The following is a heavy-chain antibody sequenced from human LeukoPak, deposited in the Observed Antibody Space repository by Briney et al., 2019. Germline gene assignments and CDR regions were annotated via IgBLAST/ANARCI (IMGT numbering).Heavy chain of an antibody. Sequence: GGSLRLSCAASGFTFSDYYMSWIRQAPRKGLEWVSYISSSGSTIYYADSVKGRFTISRDNSKNTLYLQMNSLRAEDTAVYYCAKDTFESTVTNFYYYYYMDVWGKGTTVTVSS. CDR2: ISSSGSTI. D-gene: IGHD4-11*01. V-gene: IGHV3-11*01. CDR1: GFTFSDYY. J-gene: IGHJ6*03. CDR3: AKDTFESTVTNFYYYYYMDV.